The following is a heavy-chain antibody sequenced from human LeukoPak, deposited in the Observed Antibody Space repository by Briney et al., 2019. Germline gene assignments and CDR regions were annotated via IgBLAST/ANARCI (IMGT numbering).Heavy chain of an antibody. CDR3: ARVGCSSTSCYTSWFDP. V-gene: IGHV4-59*01. Sequence: SETLSLTCSVPGGSISSYYWSWIRQPPGQGLEWFGNIYNSGSTTYNPSLKSRVTISADTSKNHFSLKLSSVTAADTAVYYCARVGCSSTSCYTSWFDPWGQGTLVTVSS. CDR1: GGSISSYY. D-gene: IGHD2-2*02. J-gene: IGHJ5*02. CDR2: IYNSGST.